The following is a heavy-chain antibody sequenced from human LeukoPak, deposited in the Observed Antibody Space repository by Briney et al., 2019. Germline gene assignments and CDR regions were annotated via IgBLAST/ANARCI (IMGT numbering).Heavy chain of an antibody. J-gene: IGHJ6*03. CDR3: ARPGDYAPYYYMDV. CDR2: IYYSGST. Sequence: PSETLSLTCTVSGGSISSSSYYWGWIRQPPGTGLEWIGSIYYSGSTYYNPSLKSRVTISVDTSKNQFSLKLSSVTAADTAVYYCARPGDYAPYYYMDVWGKGTTVTVSS. D-gene: IGHD4-17*01. CDR1: GGSISSSSYY. V-gene: IGHV4-39*01.